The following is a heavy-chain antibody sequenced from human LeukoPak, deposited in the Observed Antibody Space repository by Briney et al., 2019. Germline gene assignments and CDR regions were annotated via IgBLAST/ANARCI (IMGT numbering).Heavy chain of an antibody. V-gene: IGHV3-30*04. D-gene: IGHD4-17*01. CDR2: ISYDGSNK. CDR1: GFTFSSYA. Sequence: QPGGSLRLSCAASGFTFSSYAMHWVRQAPGKGLEWVAVISYDGSNKYYADSVKGRFTISRDNSKNTLYLQMNSLRAEDTAVYYCAKAPTTVTPIDYWGQGTLVTVSS. CDR3: AKAPTTVTPIDY. J-gene: IGHJ4*02.